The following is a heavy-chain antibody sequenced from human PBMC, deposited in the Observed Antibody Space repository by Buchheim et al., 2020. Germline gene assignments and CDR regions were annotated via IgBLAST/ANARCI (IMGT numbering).Heavy chain of an antibody. CDR1: GFTFSSYG. CDR3: AKRGDYGDYPDY. Sequence: QVQLVESGGGVVQPGRSLRLSCAASGFTFSSYGMHWVRQAPGKGLEWVAVISYDGSNKYYADSVKGRFTISRDNSKKTLYLQMNSLRAEDTAVYYCAKRGDYGDYPDYWGQGTL. J-gene: IGHJ4*02. CDR2: ISYDGSNK. D-gene: IGHD4-17*01. V-gene: IGHV3-30*18.